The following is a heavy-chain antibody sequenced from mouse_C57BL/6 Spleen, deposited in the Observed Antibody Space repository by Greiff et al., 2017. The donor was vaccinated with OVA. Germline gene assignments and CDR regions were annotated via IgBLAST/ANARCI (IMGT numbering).Heavy chain of an antibody. CDR2: IWSDGST. V-gene: IGHV2-6-1*01. D-gene: IGHD2-12*01. CDR1: GFSLTSYG. Sequence: VMLVESGPGLVAPSQSLSITCTVSGFSLTSYGVHWVRQPPGKGLEWLVVIWSDGSTTYNSALKSRLSNSKDNIKCQVILKMNSHQTDNTAMYYCARHGCYDKPFDYWGQGTTLTVSS. CDR3: ARHGCYDKPFDY. J-gene: IGHJ2*01.